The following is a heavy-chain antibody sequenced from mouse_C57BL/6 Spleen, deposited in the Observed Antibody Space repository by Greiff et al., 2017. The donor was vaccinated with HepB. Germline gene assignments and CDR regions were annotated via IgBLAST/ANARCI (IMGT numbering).Heavy chain of an antibody. D-gene: IGHD2-3*01. CDR1: GYTFTSYW. CDR2: IHPNSGST. Sequence: VQLQESGAELVKPGASVKLSCKASGYTFTSYWMHWVKQRPGQGLEWIGMIHPNSGSTNYNEKFKSKATLTVDKSSSTAYMQLSSLTSEDSAVYYCARRSDDGYYREFAYWGQGTLVTVSA. J-gene: IGHJ3*01. V-gene: IGHV1-64*01. CDR3: ARRSDDGYYREFAY.